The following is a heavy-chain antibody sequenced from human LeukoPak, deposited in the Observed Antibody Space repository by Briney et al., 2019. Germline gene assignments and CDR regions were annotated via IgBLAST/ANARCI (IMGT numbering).Heavy chain of an antibody. Sequence: WASVKVSCKASGYTFTGYYNHWVRQAPGQGLEWMGWINPNSGGTNYAQNFQGRVTMTRDTSISTAYMELSRLRSDDTAVYYCARGGAYCGGDCYVDYWGQGTLVTVSS. D-gene: IGHD2-21*02. J-gene: IGHJ4*02. CDR3: ARGGAYCGGDCYVDY. CDR1: GYTFTGYY. CDR2: INPNSGGT. V-gene: IGHV1-2*02.